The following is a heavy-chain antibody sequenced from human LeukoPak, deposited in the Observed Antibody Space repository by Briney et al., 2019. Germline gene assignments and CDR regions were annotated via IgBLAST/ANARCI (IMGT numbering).Heavy chain of an antibody. CDR2: IYPGDSDT. CDR3: ARHDHYYDSSGYYFHYYGMDV. J-gene: IGHJ6*02. D-gene: IGHD3-22*01. CDR1: GYSFTSYW. Sequence: GESLKISCKSSGYSFTSYWIGWVRQMPGKGLEWMGIIYPGDSDTRYSPSFQGQVTISADKSISTAYLQWSSLKASDTAMYYCARHDHYYDSSGYYFHYYGMDVWGQGTTVTVSS. V-gene: IGHV5-51*01.